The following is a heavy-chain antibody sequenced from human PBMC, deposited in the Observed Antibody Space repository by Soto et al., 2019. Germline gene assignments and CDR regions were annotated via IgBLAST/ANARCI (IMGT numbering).Heavy chain of an antibody. J-gene: IGHJ4*02. V-gene: IGHV3-15*01. CDR3: TNFGYDSSGQDY. Sequence: GGSLRLSCAASGFTFSNAWMSWVRQAPGKGLEGVGRIKSKTDGGTTDYAAPVKGRFTISRDDSKNTLYLQMNSLKTEDTAVFYCTNFGYDSSGQDYWCQGTLVTVFS. CDR1: GFTFSNAW. D-gene: IGHD3-22*01. CDR2: IKSKTDGGTT.